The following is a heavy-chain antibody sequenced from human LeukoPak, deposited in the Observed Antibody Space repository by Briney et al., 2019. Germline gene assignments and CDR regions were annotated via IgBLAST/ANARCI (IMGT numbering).Heavy chain of an antibody. V-gene: IGHV3-30*03. CDR3: ARDGRSARLGYYFDY. CDR1: GFTFSSCG. D-gene: IGHD2-15*01. J-gene: IGHJ4*02. Sequence: SGRALRLSCAAPGFTFSSCGIHWVRKAPGKGREWVAVISHDSSNKYYADSVEGRFTISRDNFKNTLYLHMSRLRAEDAALYYCARDGRSARLGYYFDYWGQGTLVTVSS. CDR2: ISHDSSNK.